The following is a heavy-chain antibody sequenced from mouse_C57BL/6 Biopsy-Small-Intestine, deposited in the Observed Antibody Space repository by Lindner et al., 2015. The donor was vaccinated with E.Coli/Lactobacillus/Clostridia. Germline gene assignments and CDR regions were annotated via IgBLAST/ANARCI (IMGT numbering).Heavy chain of an antibody. D-gene: IGHD2-1*01. CDR2: IDPSDTET. J-gene: IGHJ4*01. Sequence: LQESGAEMVRPGASVKLSCKASGYTFTKYWMHWVKQRPRQGLEWIGKIDPSDTETHYNQDFKDKATLTVDKSSSTAYMLLDGLTSEDSAVYYCARGDGNYEDFALDYWGQGTSVTVSS. V-gene: IGHV1-52*01. CDR1: GYTFTKYW. CDR3: ARGDGNYEDFALDY.